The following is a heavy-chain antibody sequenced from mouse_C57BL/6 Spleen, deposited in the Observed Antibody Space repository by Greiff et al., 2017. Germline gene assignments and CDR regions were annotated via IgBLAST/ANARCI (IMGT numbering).Heavy chain of an antibody. CDR3: ARGGIITTVVAPGFAY. CDR1: GYTFTSYW. Sequence: QVQLKQPGTELVKPGASVKLSCKASGYTFTSYWMHWVKQRPGQGLEWIGNINPSNGGTNYNEKFKSKATLTVDKSSSTAYMQLSSLTSEDSAVYYCARGGIITTVVAPGFAYWGQGTLVTVSA. J-gene: IGHJ3*01. CDR2: INPSNGGT. D-gene: IGHD1-1*01. V-gene: IGHV1-53*01.